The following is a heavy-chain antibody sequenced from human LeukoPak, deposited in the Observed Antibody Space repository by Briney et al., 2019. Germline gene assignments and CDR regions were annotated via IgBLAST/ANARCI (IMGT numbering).Heavy chain of an antibody. D-gene: IGHD6-19*01. J-gene: IGHJ3*02. V-gene: IGHV4-4*07. Sequence: SETLSLTCTVSGDSISSYYWSWIRQPAGKGLEWIGRIYIRGSTNYNPSLKSRVTMSLDTSKKQFSLKLSSVTAADTAVYYCARNQWLPLEAFDIWGQGTMVTVSS. CDR3: ARNQWLPLEAFDI. CDR2: IYIRGST. CDR1: GDSISSYY.